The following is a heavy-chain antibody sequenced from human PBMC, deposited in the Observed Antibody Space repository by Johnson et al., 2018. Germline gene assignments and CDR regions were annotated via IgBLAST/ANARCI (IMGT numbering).Heavy chain of an antibody. D-gene: IGHD5-24*01. Sequence: KQPGESLKISCKGSGYSFTSYWIGWVRQMPGKGLEWMGIIYPGDSDTRYSPSFHGQVTISADTSISTASLQWSSLKASDTAMYYCARRRDGYNFAAFDIWGQGTMVTVSS. CDR3: ARRRDGYNFAAFDI. CDR2: IYPGDSDT. J-gene: IGHJ3*02. V-gene: IGHV5-51*03. CDR1: GYSFTSYW.